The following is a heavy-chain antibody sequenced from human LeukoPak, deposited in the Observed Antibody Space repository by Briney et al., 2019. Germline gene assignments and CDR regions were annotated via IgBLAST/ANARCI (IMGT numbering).Heavy chain of an antibody. J-gene: IGHJ4*02. CDR1: GYTFTGYY. CDR3: ARALYHTFDY. D-gene: IGHD2-2*01. CDR2: INPNSGGT. Sequence: ASVKVSCKASGYTFTGYYIHWVRQAPGQGLEWMGWINPNSGGTNYAQKFQGRVTMTRDTSISTAYMDLSRLRSDDTAVYYCARALYHTFDYWGQGTLVIVSS. V-gene: IGHV1-2*02.